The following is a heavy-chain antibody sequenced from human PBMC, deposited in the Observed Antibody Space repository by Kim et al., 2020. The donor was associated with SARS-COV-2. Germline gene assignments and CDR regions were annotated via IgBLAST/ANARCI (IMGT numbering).Heavy chain of an antibody. V-gene: IGHV3-53*01. D-gene: IGHD4-17*01. CDR3: ARPYGDYVNDAFDI. CDR2: IYSGGST. J-gene: IGHJ3*02. Sequence: GGSLRLSCAASGFTVSSNYMSWVRQAPGKGLEWVSVIYSGGSTYYADSVKGRFTISRDNSKNTLYLQMNSLRAEDTAVYYCARPYGDYVNDAFDIWGQGTMVTVSS. CDR1: GFTVSSNY.